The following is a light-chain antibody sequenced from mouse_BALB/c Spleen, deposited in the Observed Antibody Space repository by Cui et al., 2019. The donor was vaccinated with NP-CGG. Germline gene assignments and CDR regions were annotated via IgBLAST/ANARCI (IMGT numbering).Light chain of an antibody. V-gene: IGLV1*01. CDR2: GTN. CDR1: TGAITTSNY. CDR3: ALWYSNHWV. Sequence: QADVTQESALITSPGETVTLTCRSSTGAITTSNYANWVQEKSDHLFTGLIGGTNNRAPGVPARFSGSLIGDKTALTITGAQTEDEAIYFCALWYSNHWVFGGGTKLTVL. J-gene: IGLJ1*01.